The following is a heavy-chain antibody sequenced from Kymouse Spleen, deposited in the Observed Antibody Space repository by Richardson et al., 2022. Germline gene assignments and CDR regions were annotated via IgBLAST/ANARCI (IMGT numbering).Heavy chain of an antibody. J-gene: IGHJ4*02,IGHJ5*02. Sequence: QLQLQESGPGLVKPSETLSLTCTVSGGSISSSSYYWGWIRQPPGKGLEWIGSIYYSGSTYYNPSLKSRVTISVDTSKNQFSLKLSSVTAADTAVYYCARLDAIFGVVIGGSGSYKGKGTLVTVSS. D-gene: IGHD3-3*01. V-gene: IGHV4-39*01. CDR1: GGSISSSSYY. CDR2: IYYSGST.